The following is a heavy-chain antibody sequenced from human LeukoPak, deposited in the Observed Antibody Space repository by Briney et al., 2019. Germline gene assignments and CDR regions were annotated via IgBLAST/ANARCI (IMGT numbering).Heavy chain of an antibody. D-gene: IGHD1-26*01. Sequence: GGSLRLSCAASGFTFSSYGMHWVRQAPGKGLEWVAVISYDGSNKYYADSVKGRFTISRDNSKNTLYLQMNSLRAEDTAVYYCAKELRSSGSYEEIFDYWGQGTLVTISS. J-gene: IGHJ4*02. CDR1: GFTFSSYG. CDR3: AKELRSSGSYEEIFDY. V-gene: IGHV3-30*18. CDR2: ISYDGSNK.